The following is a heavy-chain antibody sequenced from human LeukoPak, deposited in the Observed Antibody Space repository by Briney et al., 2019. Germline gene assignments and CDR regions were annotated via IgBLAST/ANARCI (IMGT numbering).Heavy chain of an antibody. CDR2: INHSGST. CDR3: ASSYYDFWSGYYTGID. J-gene: IGHJ4*02. CDR1: GGSFSGYY. Sequence: SETLSLTCAVYGGSFSGYYWSWIRQPPGKGLEWIGEINHSGSTNYNPSLKSRVTIPVDTSKNQFSLKLSSVTAADTAVYYCASSYYDFWSGYYTGIDWGQGTLVTVSS. D-gene: IGHD3-3*01. V-gene: IGHV4-34*01.